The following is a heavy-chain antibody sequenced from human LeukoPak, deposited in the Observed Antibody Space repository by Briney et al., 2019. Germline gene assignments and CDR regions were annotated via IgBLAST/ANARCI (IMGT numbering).Heavy chain of an antibody. CDR2: ISGSGGAT. D-gene: IGHD6-19*01. CDR3: ARERNLEIAVAGTIFDY. J-gene: IGHJ4*02. Sequence: GGSLRLSCAASGFTFSSYAMTWVRQAPGKGLECVSGISGSGGATYSADSVKGRFTISRDNSKNTLYLQMKSLRAEDTAVYYCARERNLEIAVAGTIFDYWGQGTLVTVSS. V-gene: IGHV3-23*01. CDR1: GFTFSSYA.